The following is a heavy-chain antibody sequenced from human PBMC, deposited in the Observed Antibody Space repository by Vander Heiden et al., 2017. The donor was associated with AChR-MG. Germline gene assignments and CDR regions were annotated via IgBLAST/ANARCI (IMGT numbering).Heavy chain of an antibody. V-gene: IGHV2-5*02. CDR1: GFSLSTSGVG. CDR2: IYWDDDK. J-gene: IGHJ4*02. CDR3: AHRHLAEHLGDY. D-gene: IGHD7-27*01. Sequence: QITLKESGPTLVKPTQTLTLTCTFSGFSLSTSGVGVGWIRQPPGKALEWLALIYWDDDKRYNPSLKSRLTITKDTSKNQVVLTMTNMDAVDTATYYCAHRHLAEHLGDYWGQGALVTVSS.